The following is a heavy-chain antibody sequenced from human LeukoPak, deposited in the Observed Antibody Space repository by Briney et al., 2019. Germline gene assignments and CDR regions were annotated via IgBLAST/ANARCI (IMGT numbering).Heavy chain of an antibody. J-gene: IGHJ4*02. CDR1: GGSIGSGSYY. D-gene: IGHD3-22*01. V-gene: IGHV4-61*02. CDR2: IYTSGST. CDR3: ARERNYYDSSGYYC. Sequence: SQTLSLTCTVSGGSIGSGSYYWSWIRQPAGKGLEWIGRIYTSGSTNYNPSLKSRVTISVDTSKNQFSLKLSSVTAADAAVYYCARERNYYDSSGYYCWGQGTLVTVSS.